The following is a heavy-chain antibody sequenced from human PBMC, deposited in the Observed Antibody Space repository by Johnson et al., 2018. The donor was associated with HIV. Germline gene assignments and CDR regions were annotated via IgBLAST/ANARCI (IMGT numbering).Heavy chain of an antibody. Sequence: EQLVESGGGLVQPGGSLRLSCAASGFTVSSNYMNWVRQAPGKGLDWVSLIYSGDSTYYADSVKGRFSISRDNSKNTLYLQMNSLRAEDTAVYYCAREMGLGHAFDIWGQGTMVTVSS. CDR1: GFTVSSNY. D-gene: IGHD5-24*01. CDR2: IYSGDST. CDR3: AREMGLGHAFDI. V-gene: IGHV3-66*01. J-gene: IGHJ3*02.